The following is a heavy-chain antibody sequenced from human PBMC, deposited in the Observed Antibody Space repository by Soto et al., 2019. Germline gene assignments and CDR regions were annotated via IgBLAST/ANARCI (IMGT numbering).Heavy chain of an antibody. CDR1: GNTFSNYY. Sequence: QVQLVQSGAEVKKPGASVKVSCKASGNTFSNYYIHWVRQATGQGIEWMGTINPSGGHTTYAQKFLCRLTMTRDTSTSTLYMELTSLRSEDTAVYYCARGGHVVVVTAALAYWGQGTLVTVSS. V-gene: IGHV1-46*03. CDR2: INPSGGHT. J-gene: IGHJ4*02. D-gene: IGHD2-21*02. CDR3: ARGGHVVVVTAALAY.